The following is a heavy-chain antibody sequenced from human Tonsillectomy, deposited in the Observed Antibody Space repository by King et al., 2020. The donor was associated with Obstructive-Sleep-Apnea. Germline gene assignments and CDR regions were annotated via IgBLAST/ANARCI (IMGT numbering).Heavy chain of an antibody. Sequence: QLQESGPGLVKPSETLSLTCTVSDGSISSYYWSWIRQPPGKGLEWIGDIYYSETTNYNPSLKSRVTISSDTSKNQFSLRLSSVTAADTAVYYCARLGSGYLFDYWGQGALVTVSS. CDR2: IYYSETT. D-gene: IGHD5-12*01. V-gene: IGHV4-59*08. CDR1: DGSISSYY. J-gene: IGHJ4*02. CDR3: ARLGSGYLFDY.